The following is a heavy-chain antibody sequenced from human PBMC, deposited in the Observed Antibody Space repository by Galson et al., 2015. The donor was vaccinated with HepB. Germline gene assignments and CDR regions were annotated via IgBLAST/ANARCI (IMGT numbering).Heavy chain of an antibody. CDR1: GYTFTSYA. J-gene: IGHJ4*02. Sequence: SVKVSCKASGYTFTSYAMNWVRQAPGQGLEWMGWINTDTGNPTYVQGFTGRFVFSLDTSVSTAYLQISSLKPEDTAVCYCARDPRGSAWGGIDSWGQGTLVTVSS. D-gene: IGHD6-19*01. CDR2: INTDTGNP. CDR3: ARDPRGSAWGGIDS. V-gene: IGHV7-4-1*02.